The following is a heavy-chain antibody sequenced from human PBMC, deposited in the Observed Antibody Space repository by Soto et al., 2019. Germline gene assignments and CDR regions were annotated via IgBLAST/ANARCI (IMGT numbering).Heavy chain of an antibody. J-gene: IGHJ4*02. Sequence: SETLSLTCTVSGGSISNSYWNWIRQSPEKGLEWIGYVSYSGRTNYNPSLQSRVTISVDTSKSQFSLRLSSVTAEDTAVYYCAKDQFGGYVWGSYRYEYYFDYWGQGTLVTVSS. CDR3: AKDQFGGYVWGSYRYEYYFDY. D-gene: IGHD3-16*02. V-gene: IGHV4-59*12. CDR1: GGSISNSY. CDR2: VSYSGRT.